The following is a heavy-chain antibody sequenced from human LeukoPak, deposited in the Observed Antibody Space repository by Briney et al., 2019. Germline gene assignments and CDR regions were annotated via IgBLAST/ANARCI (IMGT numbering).Heavy chain of an antibody. D-gene: IGHD2-15*01. V-gene: IGHV4-61*01. Sequence: KASETLSLTCTVSGASISSSSYYWSWIRQPPGKGLEWIGYIYYSGSTNYNPSLKSRVTISVDTSKNQFSLKLSSVTAADTAAYYCARDEQLLPHAIHYGMDVWGQGTTVTVSS. CDR3: ARDEQLLPHAIHYGMDV. J-gene: IGHJ6*02. CDR2: IYYSGST. CDR1: GASISSSSYY.